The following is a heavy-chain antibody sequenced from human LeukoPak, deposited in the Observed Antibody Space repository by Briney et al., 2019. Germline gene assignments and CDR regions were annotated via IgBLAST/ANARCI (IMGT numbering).Heavy chain of an antibody. CDR2: ISHSGTNP. D-gene: IGHD3-16*01. J-gene: IGHJ4*02. Sequence: GGSLRLSCAASGFTFSYYEMNWVRQAPGKGLEWISFISHSGTNPYYADSVKGRFTISRDNAKNSLYLQMSSLRAEDTALYYGTKNGFYAFDYWGQGALVTVSS. V-gene: IGHV3-48*03. CDR1: GFTFSYYE. CDR3: TKNGFYAFDY.